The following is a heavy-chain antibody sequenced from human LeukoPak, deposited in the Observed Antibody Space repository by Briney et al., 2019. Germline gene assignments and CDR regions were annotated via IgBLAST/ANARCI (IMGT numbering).Heavy chain of an antibody. J-gene: IGHJ4*02. V-gene: IGHV4-34*01. CDR3: ARRQKSYYYDSSGYYTPTSYFDY. D-gene: IGHD3-22*01. Sequence: TSETLSLTCAVYGGSFSGYYWSWIRQPPGKGLEWIGEINHSGSTNYNPSLKSRVTISVDTSKNQFSLELSSVTAADTAVYYCARRQKSYYYDSSGYYTPTSYFDYWGQGTLVTVSS. CDR2: INHSGST. CDR1: GGSFSGYY.